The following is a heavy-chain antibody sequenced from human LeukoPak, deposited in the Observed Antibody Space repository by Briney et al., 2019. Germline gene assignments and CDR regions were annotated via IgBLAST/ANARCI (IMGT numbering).Heavy chain of an antibody. J-gene: IGHJ5*02. CDR1: GGSFSVFY. V-gene: IGHV4-34*01. D-gene: IGHD6-19*01. CDR3: ARTQSISHWFDP. CDR2: INQSGST. Sequence: SETLSLTCAVYGGSFSVFYWSWIRPPPERGMEWVGEINQSGSTNYNPSRKSRVTLPVNTSKNQSSLKLSSVTAPNTAVYYCARTQSISHWFDPWGQGTLVTVSS.